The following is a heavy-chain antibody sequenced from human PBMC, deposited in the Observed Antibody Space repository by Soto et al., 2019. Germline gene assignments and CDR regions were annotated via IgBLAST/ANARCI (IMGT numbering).Heavy chain of an antibody. J-gene: IGHJ3*02. CDR2: INPNSGGT. Sequence: GSSVKVSCKASGYTFTGYYMHWVRQAPGQGLEWMGWINPNSGGTNYAQKFQGRVTMTRDTSISTAYMQLSRLRSDDTAVYYCAKKHSSGYDDAFDIWGQGTMVTVS. CDR3: AKKHSSGYDDAFDI. V-gene: IGHV1-2*02. D-gene: IGHD3-22*01. CDR1: GYTFTGYY.